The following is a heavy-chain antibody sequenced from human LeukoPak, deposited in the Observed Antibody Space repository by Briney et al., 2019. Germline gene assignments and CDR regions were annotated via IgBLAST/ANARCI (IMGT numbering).Heavy chain of an antibody. CDR3: ARGRAARRGPRHYYYYMDV. CDR2: IIPIFGTA. CDR1: GGTFSSYA. J-gene: IGHJ6*03. D-gene: IGHD6-6*01. V-gene: IGHV1-69*05. Sequence: PRASVKVSCKASGGTFSSYAISWVRQAPGQGLEWMGGIIPIFGTANYAQKFQGRVTITRNTSISTAYMELSSLRSEDTAVYYCARGRAARRGPRHYYYYMDVWGKGTTVTVSS.